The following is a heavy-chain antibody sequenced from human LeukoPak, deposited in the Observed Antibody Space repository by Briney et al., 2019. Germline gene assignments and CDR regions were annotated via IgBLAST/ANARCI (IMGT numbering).Heavy chain of an antibody. V-gene: IGHV4-61*02. D-gene: IGHD2-8*01. CDR3: ARASGYCTNGVCPDYYYYYMDV. J-gene: IGHJ6*03. Sequence: SETLSLTCTVSGGSISSGSCYWSWIRQPAGKGLEWIGRIYTSGSTNYNPSLRSRVTISVDTSKNQFSLKLSSVTAADTAVYYCARASGYCTNGVCPDYYYYYMDVWGKGTTVTVSS. CDR2: IYTSGST. CDR1: GGSISSGSCY.